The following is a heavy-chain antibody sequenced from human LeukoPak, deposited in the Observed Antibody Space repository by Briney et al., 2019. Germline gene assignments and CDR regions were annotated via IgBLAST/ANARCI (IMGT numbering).Heavy chain of an antibody. J-gene: IGHJ4*02. CDR3: AKDSSPIYALWFGESYYFDY. V-gene: IGHV3-23*01. CDR2: ISGSGGST. CDR1: GFTFSSYA. D-gene: IGHD3-10*01. Sequence: GGSLRLSCAASGFTFSSYAMSWVRQAPGKGLEWVSAISGSGGSTYYADSVKGRFTISRENSKNTLYLQMNSLRAEDTAVYYCAKDSSPIYALWFGESYYFDYWGQGTLVTVSS.